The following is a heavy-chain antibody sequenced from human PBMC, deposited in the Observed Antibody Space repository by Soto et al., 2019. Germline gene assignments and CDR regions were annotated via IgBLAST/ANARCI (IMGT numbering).Heavy chain of an antibody. V-gene: IGHV3-66*01. D-gene: IGHD2-15*01. CDR1: GLTVSSKY. CDR2: IQSGVTT. CDR3: ARDYILGFGCSCYGVPVDV. J-gene: IGHJ6*04. Sequence: EVQLVESGGGLVQHGGSLRLSCAASGLTVSSKYMSWVRQAPGKGLEWVSLIQSGVTTYYADSVKCRFTISRDSSKSMLYIQMDSLRADYTAVYNCARDYILGFGCSCYGVPVDVWGNWTTVTVAS.